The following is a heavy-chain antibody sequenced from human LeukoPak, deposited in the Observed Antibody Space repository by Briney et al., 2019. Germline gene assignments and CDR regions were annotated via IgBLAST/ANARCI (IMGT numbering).Heavy chain of an antibody. Sequence: ASVKVSCKASGYTFTSYYMHWVRPAPGQGLEWMGIINPSGGSTSYAQKFQGRVTMTRDTSTSTVYMELSSLRSEDTAVYYCARPAGDQGAFDIWGQGTMVTVSS. CDR3: ARPAGDQGAFDI. CDR1: GYTFTSYY. V-gene: IGHV1-46*01. D-gene: IGHD7-27*01. CDR2: INPSGGST. J-gene: IGHJ3*02.